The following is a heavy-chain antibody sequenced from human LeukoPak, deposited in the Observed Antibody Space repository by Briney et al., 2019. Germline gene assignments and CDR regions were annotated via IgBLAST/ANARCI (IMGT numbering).Heavy chain of an antibody. D-gene: IGHD3-10*01. J-gene: IGHJ6*02. Sequence: GGSLRLSCAASGFTVSSNYMSWVRQAPGKGLEWVSVIYWSSSGTGYADSVKGRFTVSRDSAKNSLYLQMNSLRPEDTALYYCVKDMNPGGADVWGQGTTVTVSS. CDR1: GFTVSSNY. CDR3: VKDMNPGGADV. V-gene: IGHV3-53*01. CDR2: IYWSSSGT.